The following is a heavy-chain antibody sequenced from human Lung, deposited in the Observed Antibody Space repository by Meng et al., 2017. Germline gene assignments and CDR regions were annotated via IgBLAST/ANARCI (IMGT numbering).Heavy chain of an antibody. D-gene: IGHD6-13*01. V-gene: IGHV1-2*06. Sequence: PGASGRVSSSPSGDNSPVYWLPWVRRAPGQELEWRGRIDPKSGDTHYAQRFQGRVTMTGDTSISTAYMELSGLRSDDTAMYYCXRDEDISAAGKLFGDYWGQGTLVTVSS. CDR1: GDNSPVYW. CDR3: XRDEDISAAGKLFGDY. CDR2: IDPKSGDT. J-gene: IGHJ4*02.